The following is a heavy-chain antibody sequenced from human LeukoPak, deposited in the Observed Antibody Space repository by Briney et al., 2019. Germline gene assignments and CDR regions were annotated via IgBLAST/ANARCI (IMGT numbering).Heavy chain of an antibody. J-gene: IGHJ4*02. D-gene: IGHD6-13*01. V-gene: IGHV1-2*02. CDR2: INPHSGVT. Sequence: ASVKVSCKASGYTFTGYYMHWVRQAPGQGLEWMGWINPHSGVTNYAQKFQGRVTMTRDTSISTAYMDLSRLRSDDTAVYYCATSYSNSWYYFDYWGQGTLVTVSS. CDR1: GYTFTGYY. CDR3: ATSYSNSWYYFDY.